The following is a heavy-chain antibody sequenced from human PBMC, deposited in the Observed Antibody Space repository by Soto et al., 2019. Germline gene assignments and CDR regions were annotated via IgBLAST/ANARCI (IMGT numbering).Heavy chain of an antibody. Sequence: EVQLVESGGLVVPPGGSLRLSCAASGFTFNRFTMHWLRQTPERGLEWVSYIRSDSGDIKYADPVRGRFTISRDNSENSVYLHLNSLRTEDTALYYCAKERDCGGVCFYFDFWGQGTLVTVSS. D-gene: IGHD2-21*02. J-gene: IGHJ4*02. CDR1: GFTFNRFT. CDR2: IRSDSGDI. V-gene: IGHV3-43*01. CDR3: AKERDCGGVCFYFDF.